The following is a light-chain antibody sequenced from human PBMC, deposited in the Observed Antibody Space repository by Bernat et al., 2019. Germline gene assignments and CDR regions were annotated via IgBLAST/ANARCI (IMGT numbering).Light chain of an antibody. Sequence: DIQLTQSPPFLSASVGDRVTITCRASQIIGVYLDWYQQKPGQAPKLRIYGASTLQTGVPSRFSGSGSGTEFTLIISSLQPEDFGTFSCQHLNNFPITFGQGTRLEIK. CDR2: GAS. CDR1: QIIGVY. J-gene: IGKJ5*01. CDR3: QHLNNFPIT. V-gene: IGKV1-9*01.